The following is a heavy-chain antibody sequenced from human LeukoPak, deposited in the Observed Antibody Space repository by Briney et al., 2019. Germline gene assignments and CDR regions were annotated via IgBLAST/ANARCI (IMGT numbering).Heavy chain of an antibody. Sequence: SQTLSLTCTVSGGSISSYYWSWIRQPPGKGLEWIGYIYYSGSTTYNPSLKSRVTISVDTSKNQFSLKLSSVTAADTAVYYCARGWSSGWYRNDYWGQGTLVTVSS. CDR3: ARGWSSGWYRNDY. CDR1: GGSISSYY. V-gene: IGHV4-59*01. CDR2: IYYSGST. D-gene: IGHD6-19*01. J-gene: IGHJ4*02.